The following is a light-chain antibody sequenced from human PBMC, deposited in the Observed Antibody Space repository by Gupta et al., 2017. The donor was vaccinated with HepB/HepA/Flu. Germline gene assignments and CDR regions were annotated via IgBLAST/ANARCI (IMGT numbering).Light chain of an antibody. CDR2: DVS. V-gene: IGLV2-11*01. CDR1: SSDVGGYNY. Sequence: QSALPQPRSVSGSPGRSVPLSCTGTSSDVGGYNYVSWYQQHPGKAPKLMIYDVSKRPSGVPDRFSGSKSGNTASLTISGLQAEDEADYYCCSYAGSYTLVFGGGTKLTVL. CDR3: CSYAGSYTLV. J-gene: IGLJ2*01.